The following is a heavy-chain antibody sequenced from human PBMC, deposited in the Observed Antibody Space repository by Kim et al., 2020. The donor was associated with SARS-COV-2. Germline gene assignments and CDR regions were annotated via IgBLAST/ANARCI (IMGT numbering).Heavy chain of an antibody. J-gene: IGHJ4*02. CDR2: IYSGGSST. Sequence: GGSLRLSCAASGFTFSSYAMSWVRQAPGKGLEWVSVIYSGGSSTYYADSVKGRFTISRDNSKNTLYLQMNSLRAEDTAVYYCASLSGGSDYWGQGTLVTVSS. CDR1: GFTFSSYA. D-gene: IGHD2-15*01. V-gene: IGHV3-23*03. CDR3: ASLSGGSDY.